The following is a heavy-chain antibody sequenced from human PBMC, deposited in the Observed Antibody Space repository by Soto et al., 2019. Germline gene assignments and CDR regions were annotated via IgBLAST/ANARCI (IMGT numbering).Heavy chain of an antibody. V-gene: IGHV3-64*01. CDR2: ISSNGGST. J-gene: IGHJ4*02. CDR3: ARGRGSYFDY. D-gene: IGHD3-10*01. Sequence: EVQLVESGGGLGQPGGSLRLSCAASGFTFSSYAMHWVRQAPGKGLEYVSAISSNGGSTYYANYVKGRFTISRDNSKNTLYLQMGSPRAEDMAVYYCARGRGSYFDYWGQGTLVTVSS. CDR1: GFTFSSYA.